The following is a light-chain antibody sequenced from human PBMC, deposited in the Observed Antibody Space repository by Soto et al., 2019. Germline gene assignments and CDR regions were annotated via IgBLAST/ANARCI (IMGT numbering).Light chain of an antibody. Sequence: DIQIAQSPSTLSSSLGDIVAITFRASQSISSWLAWYQQKPGKAPKLLIFDASSLGSGVPSRFSGSGSGTDFTLTISSLQPEDFATYYCQQSYSTPRTFGQGPRWIS. CDR1: QSISSW. J-gene: IGKJ1*01. V-gene: IGKV1-39*01. CDR2: DAS. CDR3: QQSYSTPRT.